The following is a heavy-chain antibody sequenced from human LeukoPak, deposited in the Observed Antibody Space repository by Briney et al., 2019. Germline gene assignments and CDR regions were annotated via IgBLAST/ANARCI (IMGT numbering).Heavy chain of an antibody. Sequence: ASVKVSCKASGYTFTSYDINWVRQAPGQGLEWMGWMNPNSGNTGYAQKFQGRVTMTRNTSISTAYMELSSLRSEDTAVYYCARRRSRAPNAFDIWGQGTMVTVSS. CDR1: GYTFTSYD. V-gene: IGHV1-8*01. CDR3: ARRRSRAPNAFDI. J-gene: IGHJ3*02. CDR2: MNPNSGNT.